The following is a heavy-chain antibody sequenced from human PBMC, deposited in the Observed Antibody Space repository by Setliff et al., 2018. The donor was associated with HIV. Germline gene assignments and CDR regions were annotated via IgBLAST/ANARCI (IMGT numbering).Heavy chain of an antibody. V-gene: IGHV3-48*01. CDR2: ISSSSSTI. Sequence: PGGSLRLSCAASGFTFSSYSMNWVRQAPGKGLEWVSYISSSSSTIYYADSVKGRFTISRDNAKNSLYLQMNSLRAEDTAVYYCARYSYGYVRDLRFDPWGQGTLVTVSS. CDR1: GFTFSSYS. D-gene: IGHD5-18*01. CDR3: ARYSYGYVRDLRFDP. J-gene: IGHJ5*02.